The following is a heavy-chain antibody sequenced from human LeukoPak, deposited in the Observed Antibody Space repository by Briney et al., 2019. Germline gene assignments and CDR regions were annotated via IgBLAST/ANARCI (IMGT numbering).Heavy chain of an antibody. J-gene: IGHJ4*02. CDR1: GFNSVDYA. Sequence: GGSLNLSCVTSGFNSVDYAMHWVGRAPGKGLEWVSGIRWNSGVIDYADSVQGRFTVSRDNAKNTLYLQMNSLRAEDTAVYYCARDGGVGANTHFDYWGQGTLVTVSS. CDR2: IRWNSGVI. D-gene: IGHD1-26*01. CDR3: ARDGGVGANTHFDY. V-gene: IGHV3-9*02.